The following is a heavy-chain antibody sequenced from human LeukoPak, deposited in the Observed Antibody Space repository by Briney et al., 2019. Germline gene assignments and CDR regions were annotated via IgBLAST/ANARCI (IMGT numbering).Heavy chain of an antibody. CDR2: IYSGGST. V-gene: IGHV3-66*01. CDR3: ARDHSSGWLGMDV. J-gene: IGHJ6*02. Sequence: GGSLRLSCAASGFTFDDYAMHWVRQAPGKGLEWVSVIYSGGSTYYADSVKGRFTISRDNSKNTLYLQMNSLRAEDTAVYYCARDHSSGWLGMDVWGQGTTVTVSS. CDR1: GFTFDDYA. D-gene: IGHD6-19*01.